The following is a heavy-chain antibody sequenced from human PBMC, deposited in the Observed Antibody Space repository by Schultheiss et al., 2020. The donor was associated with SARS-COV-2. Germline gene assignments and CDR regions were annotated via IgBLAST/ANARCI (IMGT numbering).Heavy chain of an antibody. CDR2: IYYSGST. Sequence: SETLSLTCTVSGVSISSSGYYWGWIRQPPGKGLEWIGYIYYSGSTNYNPSLKSRVTISVDTSKNQFSLKLNSVTAADTAVYYCARSATPYNWFDPWGQGTLVTVSS. D-gene: IGHD2-15*01. V-gene: IGHV4-61*05. J-gene: IGHJ5*02. CDR1: GVSISSSGYY. CDR3: ARSATPYNWFDP.